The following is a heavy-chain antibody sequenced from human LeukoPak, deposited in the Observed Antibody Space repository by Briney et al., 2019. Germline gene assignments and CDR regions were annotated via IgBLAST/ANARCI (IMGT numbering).Heavy chain of an antibody. CDR3: ARSPTGGRYYDY. D-gene: IGHD1-26*01. CDR1: GFTFSSYA. Sequence: GGSLRLSCAASGFTFSSYAMSWVRQAPGKGLEWVSGISGSGGSTYYADSVKGRFTISRDNAKNSLYLQMNSLRAEDTAVYYCARSPTGGRYYDYWGQGTLVTVSS. V-gene: IGHV3-23*01. CDR2: ISGSGGST. J-gene: IGHJ4*02.